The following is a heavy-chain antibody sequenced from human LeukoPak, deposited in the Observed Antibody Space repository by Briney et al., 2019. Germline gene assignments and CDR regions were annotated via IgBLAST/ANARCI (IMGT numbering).Heavy chain of an antibody. CDR2: INPNSGGT. J-gene: IGHJ4*02. CDR1: GYTFTGYY. CDR3: ARALRKYYFDSSGWGFDY. Sequence: GASVKVSCKASGYTFTGYYMHWVRQAPGQGLEWMGWINPNSGGTNYAQKFQGRVTMTRDTSISTAYMELSRLRSDDTAVYYCARALRKYYFDSSGWGFDYWGQGTLVTVSS. D-gene: IGHD3-22*01. V-gene: IGHV1-2*02.